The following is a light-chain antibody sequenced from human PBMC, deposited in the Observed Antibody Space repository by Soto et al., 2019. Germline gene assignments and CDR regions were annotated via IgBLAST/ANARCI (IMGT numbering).Light chain of an antibody. CDR3: REYVSYPVT. J-gene: IGKJ4*01. CDR2: KAS. V-gene: IGKV1-5*03. CDR1: QSISNS. Sequence: DIQMTQSPSTLSASVGDRVTITCRASQSISNSLAWYQQKAGKAPNLLIYKASSLESGVPARFSGSGSGTEFTLTISSLQPDDVATYYCREYVSYPVTFGGGTKLEMK.